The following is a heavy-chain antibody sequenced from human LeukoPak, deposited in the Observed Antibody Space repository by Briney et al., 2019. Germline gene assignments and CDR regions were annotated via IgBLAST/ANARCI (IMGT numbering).Heavy chain of an antibody. Sequence: VASVKVSCKASGYTFTSYYMHWVRQAPGQGLEWMGIINPSGGGTSYSQKFQGGVTMTTDTSTSTLYMELSSLRSEDTAVYYCASGAAAGTFSIGYWGQGTLLTVSS. CDR2: INPSGGGT. CDR3: ASGAAAGTFSIGY. D-gene: IGHD6-13*01. CDR1: GYTFTSYY. V-gene: IGHV1-46*01. J-gene: IGHJ4*02.